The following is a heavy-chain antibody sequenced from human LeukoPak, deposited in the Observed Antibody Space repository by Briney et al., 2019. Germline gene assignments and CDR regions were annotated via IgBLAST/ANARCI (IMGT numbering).Heavy chain of an antibody. CDR2: ISAYNGNT. J-gene: IGHJ3*02. CDR1: GYTCTSYG. D-gene: IGHD2-15*01. Sequence: ASVKVSCKASGYTCTSYGISWVRQAPGQGLEWMGWISAYNGNTNFAQKLQGRVTMTTDTSTSTAYMALRSLRSDDTAVYYCARRYCSSGSCYADAFDIWGQGTMVTVSS. CDR3: ARRYCSSGSCYADAFDI. V-gene: IGHV1-18*01.